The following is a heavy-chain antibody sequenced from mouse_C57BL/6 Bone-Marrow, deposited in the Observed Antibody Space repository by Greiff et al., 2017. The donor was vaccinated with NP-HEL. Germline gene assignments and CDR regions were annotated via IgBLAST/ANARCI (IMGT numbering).Heavy chain of an antibody. CDR2: INPGSGGT. CDR3: ARDYSNQSLYWYFDV. D-gene: IGHD2-5*01. V-gene: IGHV1-54*01. Sequence: QVQLQQSGAELVRPGTSVKVSCKASGYAFTNYLIEWVKQRPGQGLEWIGVINPGSGGTNYNEKFKGKATLTADTSSSTAYMQRSSLTAEDSAGYFCARDYSNQSLYWYFDVWGTGTTVTVSS. J-gene: IGHJ1*03. CDR1: GYAFTNYL.